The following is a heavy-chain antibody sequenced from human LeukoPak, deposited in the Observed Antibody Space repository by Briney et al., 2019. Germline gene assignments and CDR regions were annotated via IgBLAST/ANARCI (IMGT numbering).Heavy chain of an antibody. J-gene: IGHJ4*02. CDR2: INHSGST. Sequence: PSETLSLTCAVYGGSFSGYYWSWIRQPPGKGLEWIGEINHSGSTNYNPSLKSRVTISVDTSKNQFSLKLSPVTAADTAVYYCARLHDGYRYGADYWGQGTLVTVSS. D-gene: IGHD5-18*01. CDR1: GGSFSGYY. CDR3: ARLHDGYRYGADY. V-gene: IGHV4-34*01.